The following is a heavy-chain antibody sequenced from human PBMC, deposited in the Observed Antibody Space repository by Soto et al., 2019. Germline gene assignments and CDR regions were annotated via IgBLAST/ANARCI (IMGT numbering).Heavy chain of an antibody. CDR3: ASASGVAGTWWYFDY. CDR2: IYYSGST. V-gene: IGHV4-59*01. Sequence: SETLSLTCTVSGGSIGSYYWSWIRQPPGKGLEWIGYIYYSGSTNYNPSLKSRVTISVDTSKNQFSLKLSSVTAADTAVYYCASASGVAGTWWYFDYWGQGTLVTVSS. J-gene: IGHJ4*02. D-gene: IGHD6-19*01. CDR1: GGSIGSYY.